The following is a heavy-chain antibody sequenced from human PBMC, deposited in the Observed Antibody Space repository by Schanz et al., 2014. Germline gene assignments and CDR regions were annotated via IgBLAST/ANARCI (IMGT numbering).Heavy chain of an antibody. V-gene: IGHV3-11*05. D-gene: IGHD2-21*01. CDR1: GFTFSDYY. J-gene: IGHJ4*02. Sequence: QVYLVESGGDLVKPGGSLRLSCAASGFTFSDYYMAWIRQAPGKGLEWVSHISGSSIHKNYADSVKGRFSISRDNGETSVYLQINSLRVEDTAVYYCAREDCSATSCYFRYWGQGTLVTVSS. CDR3: AREDCSATSCYFRY. CDR2: ISGSSIHK.